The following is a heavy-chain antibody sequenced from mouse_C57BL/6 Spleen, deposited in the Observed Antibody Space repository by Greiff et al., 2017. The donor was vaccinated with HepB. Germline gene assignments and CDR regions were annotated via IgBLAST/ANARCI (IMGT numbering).Heavy chain of an antibody. CDR1: GYTFKSYG. Sequence: VQLQQSGAELARPGASVKLSCKASGYTFKSYGISWVKQRTGQGLERIGEIYPRSGNTYYNEKFKGKATLTADKTSSTAYMELRSLTPGDSEVYFCARRDYGSRDWYFDVLGTGATCTVSS. J-gene: IGHJ1*03. CDR2: IYPRSGNT. D-gene: IGHD1-1*01. V-gene: IGHV1-81*01. CDR3: ARRDYGSRDWYFDV.